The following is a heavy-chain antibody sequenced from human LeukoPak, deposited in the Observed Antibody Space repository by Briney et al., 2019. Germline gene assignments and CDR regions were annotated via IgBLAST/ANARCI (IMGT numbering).Heavy chain of an antibody. CDR1: GGSISGYY. CDR2: IYYSGST. D-gene: IGHD3-10*01. J-gene: IGHJ4*02. V-gene: IGHV4-59*08. CDR3: ARHYGSGTYPLDY. Sequence: SETLSLTCTVSGGSISGYYWSWIRQPPGKGLEWIGYIYYSGSTNYNPSLESRVTISVGTSKNQFSLKLSSVTAADTAVYYCARHYGSGTYPLDYWGQGTLVTASS.